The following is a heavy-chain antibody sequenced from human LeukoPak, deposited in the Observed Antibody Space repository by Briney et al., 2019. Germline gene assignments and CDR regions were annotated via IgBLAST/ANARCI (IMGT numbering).Heavy chain of an antibody. CDR3: ARDKYGYNTPIDY. Sequence: PGGSLRLSCAASGFTFSNFGMYWVRQAPGKGLEWVAVIPYDGSNKYYADSVKGRFTISRDNSKNTLYLQMNGLRLEYTAVYYCARDKYGYNTPIDYWGRGTLVTVSS. CDR2: IPYDGSNK. J-gene: IGHJ4*02. CDR1: GFTFSNFG. D-gene: IGHD5-24*01. V-gene: IGHV3-30-3*01.